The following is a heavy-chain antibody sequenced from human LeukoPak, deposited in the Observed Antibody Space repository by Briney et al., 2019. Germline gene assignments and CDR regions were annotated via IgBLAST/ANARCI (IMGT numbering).Heavy chain of an antibody. CDR2: TRNKANSYTT. CDR3: ARVLSGSGSYYDY. Sequence: GGSLRLSCAASGFTFSDYYMSWIRQAPGKGLEWVGRTRNKANSYTTEYAASVKGRFTISRDDSKNSLYLQMNSLKTEDTAVYYCARVLSGSGSYYDYWGQGTLVTVSS. D-gene: IGHD3-10*01. V-gene: IGHV3-72*01. J-gene: IGHJ4*02. CDR1: GFTFSDYY.